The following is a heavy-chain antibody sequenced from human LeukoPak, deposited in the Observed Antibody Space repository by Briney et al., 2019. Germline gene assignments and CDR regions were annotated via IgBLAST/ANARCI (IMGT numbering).Heavy chain of an antibody. CDR1: GFTFSNYW. J-gene: IGHJ4*02. V-gene: IGHV3-49*03. CDR3: TRDLNVRSPPSYYFDY. D-gene: IGHD1-1*01. Sequence: GGSLRLSCAASGFTFSNYWMSWFRQAPGKGLEWVGFIRSNAYGGATEYAASVKGRFTISRDDFKSIAYLQMNSLKTEDTAVYYCTRDLNVRSPPSYYFDYWGQGTLVTVSS. CDR2: IRSNAYGGAT.